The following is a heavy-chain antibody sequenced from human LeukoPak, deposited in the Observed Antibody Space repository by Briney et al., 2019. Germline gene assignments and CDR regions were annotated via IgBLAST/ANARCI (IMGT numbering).Heavy chain of an antibody. CDR2: VYYRGST. CDR3: ARVAYYYYTATYYNPAHLDF. V-gene: IGHV4-59*01. J-gene: IGHJ4*02. D-gene: IGHD3-10*01. CDR1: GGSMSNYY. Sequence: SETLSLTCTVSGGSMSNYYWTWIRQPPGKGLEWLGYVYYRGSTNYNPSLKSRVTISVDTSENQFYLMLSSVTAADAAVYGCARVAYYYYTATYYNPAHLDFWGQGALVTVSS.